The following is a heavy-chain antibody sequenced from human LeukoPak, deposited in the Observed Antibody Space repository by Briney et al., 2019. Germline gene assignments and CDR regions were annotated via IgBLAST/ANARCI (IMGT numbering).Heavy chain of an antibody. V-gene: IGHV3-64D*09. CDR1: GFTFSSYA. CDR2: ISSNGGST. CDR3: VKDRRITMVRGVIINYCMDV. J-gene: IGHJ6*02. Sequence: GGSLRLSCSASGFTFSSYAMHWVRQAPGKGLEYVSAISSNGGSTYYADSVKGRFTISRDNSKNTLYLQMSSLKAEDTAVYYCVKDRRITMVRGVIINYCMDVWGQGTTVTVSS. D-gene: IGHD3-10*01.